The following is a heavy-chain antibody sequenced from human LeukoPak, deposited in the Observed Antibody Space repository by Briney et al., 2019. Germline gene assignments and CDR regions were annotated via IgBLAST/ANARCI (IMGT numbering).Heavy chain of an antibody. J-gene: IGHJ4*02. CDR3: AIFPYYDSSGYYNY. CDR1: GFTFSSCW. D-gene: IGHD3-22*01. CDR2: INWNGGST. V-gene: IGHV3-20*04. Sequence: PGGSLRLSCAASGFTFSSCWMSWVRQAPGKGLEWVSGINWNGGSTGYADSVKGRFTISRDNAKNSLYLQMNSLRAEDTALYYCAIFPYYDSSGYYNYWGQGTLVTVSS.